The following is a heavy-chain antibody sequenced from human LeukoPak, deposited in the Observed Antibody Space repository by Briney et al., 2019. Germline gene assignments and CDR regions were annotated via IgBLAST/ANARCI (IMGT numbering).Heavy chain of an antibody. CDR3: ARVSRAYSTYYHYYYGMDV. Sequence: SETLSLTCAVYGGSFSGYYWSWIRQPPGKGLEWIGEINHSGSTNYNPSLKSRVTISVDTSKNQFSLKLSSVTAADTAVYYCARVSRAYSTYYHYYYGMDVWGQGTTATVSS. J-gene: IGHJ6*02. CDR2: INHSGST. V-gene: IGHV4-34*01. CDR1: GGSFSGYY. D-gene: IGHD6-13*01.